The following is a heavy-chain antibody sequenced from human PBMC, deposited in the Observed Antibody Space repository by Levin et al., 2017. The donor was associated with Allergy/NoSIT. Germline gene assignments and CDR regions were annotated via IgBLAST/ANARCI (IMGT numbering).Heavy chain of an antibody. V-gene: IGHV4-59*01. D-gene: IGHD6-13*01. CDR2: IYYSGST. Sequence: SSETLSLTCTVSGGSISSYYWSWIRQPPGKGLEWIGYIYYSGSTNYNPSLKSRVTISVDTSKNQFSLKLSSVTAADTAVYYCASGDGAAAGTSARDDAFDIWGQGTMVTVSS. CDR1: GGSISSYY. CDR3: ASGDGAAAGTSARDDAFDI. J-gene: IGHJ3*02.